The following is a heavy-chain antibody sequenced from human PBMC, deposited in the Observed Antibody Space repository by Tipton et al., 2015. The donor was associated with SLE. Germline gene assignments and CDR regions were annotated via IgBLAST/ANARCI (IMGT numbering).Heavy chain of an antibody. J-gene: IGHJ3*02. CDR1: GGSISSYY. V-gene: IGHV4-59*01. CDR3: ARAAWVGATHQVDI. D-gene: IGHD1-26*01. Sequence: TLSLTCTVSGGSISSYYWSWIRQPSGKGLEWIGYIYYSGSTNYNPSLKRRVTISVDTSKNQFSLKLSSVTAADTAVYYCARAAWVGATHQVDIWGQGTMVTVSS. CDR2: IYYSGST.